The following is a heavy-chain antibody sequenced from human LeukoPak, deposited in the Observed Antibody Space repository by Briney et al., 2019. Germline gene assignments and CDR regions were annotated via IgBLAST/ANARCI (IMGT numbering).Heavy chain of an antibody. CDR2: VSSSGGST. CDR1: GFTFSKFA. Sequence: GGSLRLSYAASGFTFSKFAVSWVRQAPGKGLEWVSGVSSSGGSTYYADSVKGRFTISRDNSKNTLYLQMSSLRVEDTAIYYCAKDELAAANTAMTYFDYWGQGTLVIVSS. CDR3: AKDELAAANTAMTYFDY. V-gene: IGHV3-23*01. D-gene: IGHD5-18*01. J-gene: IGHJ4*02.